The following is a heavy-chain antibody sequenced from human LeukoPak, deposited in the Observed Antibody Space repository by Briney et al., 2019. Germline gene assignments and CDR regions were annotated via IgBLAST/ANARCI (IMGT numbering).Heavy chain of an antibody. CDR1: GFMFSTYS. J-gene: IGHJ5*02. Sequence: GGSLRLSCAASGFMFSTYSMNWVRQAPGKGLEWVSYISSGSTTIYYADSVKGRFTISRENAKNSLYLQMNSLRDEDTAVYYCAREGELYSRYWFDPGGQGTLVTVDS. D-gene: IGHD1-7*01. CDR3: AREGELYSRYWFDP. CDR2: ISSGSTTI. V-gene: IGHV3-48*02.